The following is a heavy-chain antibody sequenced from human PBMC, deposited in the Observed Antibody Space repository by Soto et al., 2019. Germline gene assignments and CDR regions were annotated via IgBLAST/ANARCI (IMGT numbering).Heavy chain of an antibody. V-gene: IGHV3-21*01. CDR1: GFTFSSYS. CDR2: ISSSSSYI. D-gene: IGHD3-10*01. CDR3: ARGDGSVPDAFDI. Sequence: GGSLRLSCAASGFTFSSYSMNWVRQAPGKGLEWVSSISSSSSYIYYADSVKGRFTISRDNAKNSLYLQMNSLRAEDTAVYYCARGDGSVPDAFDIWGQGTMVTVSS. J-gene: IGHJ3*02.